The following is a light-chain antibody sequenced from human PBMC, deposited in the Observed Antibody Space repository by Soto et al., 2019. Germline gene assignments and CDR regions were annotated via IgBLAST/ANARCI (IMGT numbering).Light chain of an antibody. J-gene: IGKJ1*01. CDR2: GAS. V-gene: IGKV3-20*01. CDR1: QAVSSNY. CDR3: QQYGDLPWT. Sequence: ALTQSPGTLSSSPGERATLSCRASQAVSSNYLAWYQQKPGQAPRLLISGASGRATGVPERFSGSGSGTDFPPTIDSLESEDFAVYFCQQYGDLPWTFGQGTKVEI.